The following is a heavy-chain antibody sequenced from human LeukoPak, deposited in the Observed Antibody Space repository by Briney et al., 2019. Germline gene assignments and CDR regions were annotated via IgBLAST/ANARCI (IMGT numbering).Heavy chain of an antibody. J-gene: IGHJ3*02. CDR1: GLTFSSYA. V-gene: IGHV3-23*01. CDR3: AKDRRRTYDSSGYYPDAFDI. CDR2: ISGSGGST. Sequence: GGSLRLSCAAPGLTFSSYAMSWVRQAPGKGLEWVSAISGSGGSTYYADSVKGRFTISRDNSKNTLYLQMNSLRAEDTAVYYCAKDRRRTYDSSGYYPDAFDIWGQGTMVTVSS. D-gene: IGHD3-22*01.